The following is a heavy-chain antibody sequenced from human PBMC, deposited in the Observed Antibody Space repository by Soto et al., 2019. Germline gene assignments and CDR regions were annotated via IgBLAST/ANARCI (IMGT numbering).Heavy chain of an antibody. CDR3: ARGRGYSYGLDP. D-gene: IGHD5-18*01. Sequence: TSETLSLTCAVSGGSISSGGYSWSWIRQPPGKGLEWIGYMYHSGSTYYSPSLKSRLAISLDTSKNQFSLSLSSVTAADTAVYYCARGRGYSYGLDPWGQGTPVTVSS. CDR1: GGSISSGGYS. CDR2: MYHSGST. V-gene: IGHV4-30-2*05. J-gene: IGHJ5*02.